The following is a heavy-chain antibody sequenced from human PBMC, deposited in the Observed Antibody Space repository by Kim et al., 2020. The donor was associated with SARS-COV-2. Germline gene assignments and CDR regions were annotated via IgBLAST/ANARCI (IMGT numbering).Heavy chain of an antibody. D-gene: IGHD1-26*01. CDR3: ARALGWELLPGDY. J-gene: IGHJ4*02. V-gene: IGHV4-59*01. Sequence: YNPSLKSRVTISVDTSQNQFSLKLSSVTAADTAVYYCARALGWELLPGDYWGQGTLVTVSS.